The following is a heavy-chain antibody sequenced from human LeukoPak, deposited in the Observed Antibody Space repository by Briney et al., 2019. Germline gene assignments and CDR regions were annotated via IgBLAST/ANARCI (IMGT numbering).Heavy chain of an antibody. J-gene: IGHJ1*01. CDR2: TIPVFGIA. CDR1: GGTFTNYA. V-gene: IGHV1-69*04. CDR3: ARDDYYYDSSEYFQH. D-gene: IGHD3-22*01. Sequence: SVKVSCKASGGTFTNYAINWVRQAPGQGLEWMGRTIPVFGIANYAQKFQGRVTITADKSTSTAYMELSSLRSEDTAVYYCARDDYYYDSSEYFQHWGQGTLVTVSS.